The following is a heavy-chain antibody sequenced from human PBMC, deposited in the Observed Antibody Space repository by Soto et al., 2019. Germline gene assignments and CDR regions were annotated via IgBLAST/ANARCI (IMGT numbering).Heavy chain of an antibody. CDR1: GYIFSIEW. CDR3: ARPEIPTRSNDYDY. Sequence: PGASQKISYKASGYIFSIEWVGWGRQMPGKGREWMGMIYPGDADTRYNPSFQGQVTISVDKSTSTAYLEWNSLKASDTAIYYCARPEIPTRSNDYDY. V-gene: IGHV5-51*01. J-gene: IGHJ4*01. CDR2: IYPGDADT. D-gene: IGHD3-16*01.